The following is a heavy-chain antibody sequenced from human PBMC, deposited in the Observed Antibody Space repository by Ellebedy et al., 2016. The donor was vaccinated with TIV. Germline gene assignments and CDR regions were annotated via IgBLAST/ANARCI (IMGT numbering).Heavy chain of an antibody. D-gene: IGHD3-22*01. CDR3: AADRRSSVRWGYFDY. CDR1: GYTFTSYG. CDR2: ISAYNGNT. Sequence: ASVKVSCKASGYTFTSYGISWVRQAPGQGLEWMGWISAYNGNTNYAQKLQGRVTMTTDTSTSTAYMELRSLRSEDTAVYYCAADRRSSVRWGYFDYWGQGTLVTVSS. V-gene: IGHV1-18*01. J-gene: IGHJ4*02.